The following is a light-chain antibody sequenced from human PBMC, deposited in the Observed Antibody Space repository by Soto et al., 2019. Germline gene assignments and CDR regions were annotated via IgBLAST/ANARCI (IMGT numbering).Light chain of an antibody. Sequence: EIVMTQSPATLSVSPGERATLSCRASQSVSSNLAWYQQKPGQAPRLLIYGASTRATGIPARFSGSGSGTEFTLTISSLQSEDFAVYYGQQYNIQSRVITFAHGPRLEI. CDR1: QSVSSN. CDR2: GAS. V-gene: IGKV3-15*01. J-gene: IGKJ5*01. CDR3: QQYNIQSRVIT.